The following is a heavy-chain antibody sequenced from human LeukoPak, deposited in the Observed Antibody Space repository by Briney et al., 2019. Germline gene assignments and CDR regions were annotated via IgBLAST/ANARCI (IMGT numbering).Heavy chain of an antibody. Sequence: GGALRLSCTASGFILSNYDMSWVRQAPGKGLEWVSGLSAGGDTTYYADSVKGRFAISRDISKNTLYLQMNSLGAEDTAVYYCARGYGGSYYYYHMDVWGKGTTVTVSS. CDR1: GFILSNYD. D-gene: IGHD1-26*01. V-gene: IGHV3-23*01. CDR2: LSAGGDTT. J-gene: IGHJ6*03. CDR3: ARGYGGSYYYYHMDV.